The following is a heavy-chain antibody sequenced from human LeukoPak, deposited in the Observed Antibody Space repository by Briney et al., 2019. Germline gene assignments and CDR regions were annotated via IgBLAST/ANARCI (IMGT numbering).Heavy chain of an antibody. J-gene: IGHJ4*02. CDR2: FDPEDGET. V-gene: IGHV1-24*01. CDR1: GYTLTELS. D-gene: IGHD3-16*02. CDR3: ASLDYVWGRYRYARDY. Sequence: ASVKVSCKVSGYTLTELSMHWVRQAPGKGLEWMGGFDPEDGETIYAQKFQGRVTMTEDTSTDTAYMELSSLRSEDTAVYYCASLDYVWGRYRYARDYWGQGTLVTVSS.